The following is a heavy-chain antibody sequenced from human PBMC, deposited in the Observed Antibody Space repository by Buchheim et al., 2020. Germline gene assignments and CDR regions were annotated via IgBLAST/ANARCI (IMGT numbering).Heavy chain of an antibody. CDR1: GYSFTSYW. D-gene: IGHD2-21*02. Sequence: EVQLVQSGAEVKKPGESLKISCKGSGYSFTSYWIGWVRQMPGKGLEWMGIIYPGDSDTRYSPSFQGQVTISADKSISTAYPQWSSLKASDTAMYYCARHKGTVTARHHYYYYYGMDVWSQGTT. J-gene: IGHJ6*02. CDR2: IYPGDSDT. V-gene: IGHV5-51*01. CDR3: ARHKGTVTARHHYYYYYGMDV.